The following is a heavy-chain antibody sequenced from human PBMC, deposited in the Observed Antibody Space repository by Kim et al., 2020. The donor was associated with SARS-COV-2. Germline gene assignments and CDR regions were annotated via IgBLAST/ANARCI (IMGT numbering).Heavy chain of an antibody. CDR3: ARDRLGYCSSTSSLNLGGNNSHDY. J-gene: IGHJ4*02. Sequence: ASVKVSCKASGYTFTSYGIRWVRQAPGQGLEWMGWISAYNGNTNYAQKLQGRVTMTTDTSTSTAYMELRSLRSDDTAVYYCARDRLGYCSSTSSLNLGGNNSHDYWGQGTLVTV. CDR2: ISAYNGNT. D-gene: IGHD2-2*01. CDR1: GYTFTSYG. V-gene: IGHV1-18*01.